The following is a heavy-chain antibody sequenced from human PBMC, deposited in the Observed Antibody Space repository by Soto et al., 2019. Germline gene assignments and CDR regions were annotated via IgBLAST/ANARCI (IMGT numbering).Heavy chain of an antibody. J-gene: IGHJ4*02. CDR3: ARDWGGFDY. D-gene: IGHD7-27*01. CDR2: VSAYNGNT. CDR1: GYTFTSYD. Sequence: QVQLVQSGAEVKKPGASVKVSCKSSGYTFTSYDITWVRQAPGQGLEWMGWVSAYNGNTNYAQKFQGRVSMTKDTPTSTVYMELRSLRSDDTAMYYCARDWGGFDYWGQGTLVTVSS. V-gene: IGHV1-18*01.